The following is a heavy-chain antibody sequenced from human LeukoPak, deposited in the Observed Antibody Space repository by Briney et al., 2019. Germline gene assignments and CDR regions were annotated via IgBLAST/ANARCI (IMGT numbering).Heavy chain of an antibody. CDR2: ISSSGTYK. CDR3: VRDLFYYEDSGYRYNWFDP. CDR1: GFTFSSYG. J-gene: IGHJ5*02. V-gene: IGHV3-21*01. D-gene: IGHD3-22*01. Sequence: GGSLRLSCAASGFTFSSYGMKWVRQAPGKGLEWVASISSSGTYKYYPDSMKGRFTISRDNARNSLFLQMKSLRAEDTAVYYCVRDLFYYEDSGYRYNWFDPWGQGTLVTVSS.